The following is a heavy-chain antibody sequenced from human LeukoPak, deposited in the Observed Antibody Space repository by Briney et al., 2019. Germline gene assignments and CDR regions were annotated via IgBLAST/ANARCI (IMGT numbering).Heavy chain of an antibody. CDR2: IYSSGST. CDR1: GASMSSYY. V-gene: IGHV4-59*01. J-gene: IGHJ4*02. CDR3: ARGGEAGLAD. Sequence: PSETLSLTCTVSGASMSSYYWTWIRQPPGKGLEWIGYIYSSGSTNSNPSLKSRVTISVDTSKNQFSLNLSSVTAADTAVYYCARGGEAGLADWGQGTLVTVPS. D-gene: IGHD4-17*01.